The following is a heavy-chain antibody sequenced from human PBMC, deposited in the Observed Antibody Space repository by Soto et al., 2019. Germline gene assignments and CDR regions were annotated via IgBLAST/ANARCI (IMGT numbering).Heavy chain of an antibody. CDR2: ISSSGSTI. J-gene: IGHJ4*02. CDR3: ARDPTLGVGATSH. V-gene: IGHV3-48*03. Sequence: GGSLRLSCTASGFTFGDYAMNWVRQAPGKGLEWVSYISSSGSTIYYADSVKGRFTISRDNAKNSLYLQMNSLRAEDTAVYYCARDPTLGVGATSHWGQGTLVTVSS. D-gene: IGHD1-26*01. CDR1: GFTFGDYA.